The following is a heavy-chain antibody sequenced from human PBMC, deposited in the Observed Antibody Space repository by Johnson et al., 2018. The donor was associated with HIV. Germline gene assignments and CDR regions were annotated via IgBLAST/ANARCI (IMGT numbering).Heavy chain of an antibody. CDR3: ARDVGGWGYRHAFDM. CDR1: GFTFDDYA. J-gene: IGHJ3*02. D-gene: IGHD5-12*01. V-gene: IGHV3-9*01. CDR2: ISWNSGSI. Sequence: EVQLVESGGGLVQPGRSLRLSCAASGFTFDDYAMHWVRQAPGKGLEWVSGISWNSGSIGYADSVKGRFTISRDNSKNTLYLQMNSLRAEDTALYYCARDVGGWGYRHAFDMWGQGTMVTVSS.